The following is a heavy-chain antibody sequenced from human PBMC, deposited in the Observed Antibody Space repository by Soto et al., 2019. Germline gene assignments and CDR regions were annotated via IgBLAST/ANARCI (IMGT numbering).Heavy chain of an antibody. CDR2: IIPIFGTP. D-gene: IGHD6-6*01. Sequence: SVKVSCKAPGGSFSSYAISWVRQAPGQGLEWMGGIIPIFGTPSYAQKFQGRVTITADESTSTAYMELSSLRSEDTAVYYCAREYRSSSGRFDNWGQGTLVTVSS. CDR1: GGSFSSYA. CDR3: AREYRSSSGRFDN. J-gene: IGHJ4*02. V-gene: IGHV1-69*13.